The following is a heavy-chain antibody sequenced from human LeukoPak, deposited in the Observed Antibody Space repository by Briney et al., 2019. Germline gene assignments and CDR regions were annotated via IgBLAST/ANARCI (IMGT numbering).Heavy chain of an antibody. CDR1: GYTFTSFG. CDR3: ARKVPNDSSGYYYRGQFDP. Sequence: ASVKVSCKASGYTFTSFGISWVRQAPGQGLEWMGWIVVYDGDANYAQKFQGRVTITADKSTSTAYMELSSLRSEDTAVYYCARKVPNDSSGYYYRGQFDPWGQGTLVTVSS. D-gene: IGHD3-22*01. CDR2: IVVYDGDA. V-gene: IGHV1-18*01. J-gene: IGHJ5*02.